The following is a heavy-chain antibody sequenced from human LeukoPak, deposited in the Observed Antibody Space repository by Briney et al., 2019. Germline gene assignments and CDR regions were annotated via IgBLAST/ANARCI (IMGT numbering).Heavy chain of an antibody. Sequence: PSETLSLTCTVSGGSISSSSYYWGWIRQPPGKGLEWIGSIYYSGSTYYNPSLKSRVTISVDTSKNQFSLKLSSVTAADTAVYYCVGGIGSRYNWKRAAFDIWGQGTMVTVSS. CDR1: GGSISSSSYY. CDR3: VGGIGSRYNWKRAAFDI. J-gene: IGHJ3*02. V-gene: IGHV4-39*01. CDR2: IYYSGST. D-gene: IGHD1-1*01.